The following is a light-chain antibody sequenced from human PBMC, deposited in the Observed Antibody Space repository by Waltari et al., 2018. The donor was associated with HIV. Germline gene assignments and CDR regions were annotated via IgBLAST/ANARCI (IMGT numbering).Light chain of an antibody. Sequence: QSVLTQPPSVSAAPGQKVTISCSGSCSTIWNNYVSWYQQLPGTAPKLLIYDNNKRPSGIPDRFSGSKSGTSATLGITGLQTGDEADYYCGTWDSSLSAGVFGGGTKLTVL. J-gene: IGLJ2*01. CDR1: CSTIWNNY. V-gene: IGLV1-51*01. CDR3: GTWDSSLSAGV. CDR2: DNN.